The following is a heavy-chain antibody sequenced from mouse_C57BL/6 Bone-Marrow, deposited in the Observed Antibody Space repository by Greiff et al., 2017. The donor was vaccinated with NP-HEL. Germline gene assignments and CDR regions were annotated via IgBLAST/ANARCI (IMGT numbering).Heavy chain of an antibody. D-gene: IGHD1-1*01. Sequence: VQLQQSGAELVRPGASVKLSCTASGFNIKDYYMHWVKQRPEQGLEWIGRIDPEDGDTEYAPKFQGKATMTADTSSNTAYLQLSSLTSEDTAVYYCTTFITTVVAPGYWGQGTTRTVSA. V-gene: IGHV14-1*01. CDR1: GFNIKDYY. CDR3: TTFITTVVAPGY. J-gene: IGHJ2*01. CDR2: IDPEDGDT.